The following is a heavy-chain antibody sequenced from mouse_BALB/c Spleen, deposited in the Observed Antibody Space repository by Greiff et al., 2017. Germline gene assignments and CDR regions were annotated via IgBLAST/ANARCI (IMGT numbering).Heavy chain of an antibody. CDR1: GYTFTDYN. Sequence: EVQLQQSGPELVKPGASVKISCKASGYTFTDYNMHWVKQSHGKSLEWIGYIYPYNGGTGYNQKFKSKATLTVDNSSSTAYMELRSLTSEDSAVYYCANDPFAYWGQGTLVTVSA. CDR3: ANDPFAY. J-gene: IGHJ3*01. CDR2: IYPYNGGT. V-gene: IGHV1S29*02.